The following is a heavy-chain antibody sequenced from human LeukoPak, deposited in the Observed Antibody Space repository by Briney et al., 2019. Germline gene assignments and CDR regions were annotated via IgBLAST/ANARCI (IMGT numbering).Heavy chain of an antibody. V-gene: IGHV3-74*01. Sequence: GGSLRLSCAASGFTFSNYWMHWVRHGPGKGLVWVSRIRSDGTSTSYADSVKGRFSISRDNAKNSLYLQMNSLRAEDTAVYYCASGLDWGQGTLVTVSS. CDR1: GFTFSNYW. CDR2: IRSDGTST. CDR3: ASGLD. J-gene: IGHJ4*02.